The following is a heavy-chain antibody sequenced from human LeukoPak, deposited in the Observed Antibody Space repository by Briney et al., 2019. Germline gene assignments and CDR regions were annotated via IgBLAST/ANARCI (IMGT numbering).Heavy chain of an antibody. V-gene: IGHV3-64*02. J-gene: IGHJ4*02. CDR2: INTDGRIT. D-gene: IGHD1-26*01. Sequence: SGGSLRLSCVASRFSFRNYAIHWVRQAPGKGLEYVSVINTDGRITYYADSVKGRFTISRDNSKNTVYLQMGSLRGEDMAVYYCTRDGGSFCDFDYWGQGALVTVSS. CDR3: TRDGGSFCDFDY. CDR1: RFSFRNYA.